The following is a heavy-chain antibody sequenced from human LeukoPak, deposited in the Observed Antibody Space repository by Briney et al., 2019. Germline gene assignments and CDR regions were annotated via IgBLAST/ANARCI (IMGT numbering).Heavy chain of an antibody. CDR1: GGSISSSSYY. D-gene: IGHD3-22*01. Sequence: SETLSLTCTVSGGSISSSSYYWGWIRQPPAKGLEWIGSIYYSGSTYYNPSLKSRVTISVDTSKNQFSLKLSSVTAADTAVYYCARSLSYYDSSGYYYVPTPFFDYWGQGTLVTVSS. J-gene: IGHJ4*02. CDR3: ARSLSYYDSSGYYYVPTPFFDY. V-gene: IGHV4-39*07. CDR2: IYYSGST.